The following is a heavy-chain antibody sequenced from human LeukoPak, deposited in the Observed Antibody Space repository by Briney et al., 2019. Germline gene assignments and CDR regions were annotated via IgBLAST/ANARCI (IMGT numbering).Heavy chain of an antibody. D-gene: IGHD2-2*02. CDR2: ISGSGGST. CDR1: KFSFSSYG. CDR3: AKGTSYTRTTADFDY. V-gene: IGHV3-23*01. J-gene: IGHJ4*02. Sequence: PGGSLRLSCAASKFSFSSYGMHWVRQAPGKGLEWVSAISGSGGSTYYADSVKGRFTISRDNSKNTLYLQMNSLRAEDTAVYYCAKGTSYTRTTADFDYWGQGTLVTVSS.